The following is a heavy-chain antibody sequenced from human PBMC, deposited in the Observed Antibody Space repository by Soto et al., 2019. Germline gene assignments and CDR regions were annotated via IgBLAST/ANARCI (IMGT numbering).Heavy chain of an antibody. J-gene: IGHJ6*02. CDR1: GYTFTGYY. CDR3: ARGLFGEDYYGMDV. Sequence: ASVKVSCKASGYTFTGYYMHWVRQAPVQGREWMGWINPNSGGTNYAQKFQGWVTMTRDTSISTAYMELSRLRSDDTAVYYCARGLFGEDYYGMDVWAQGTTVTVSS. D-gene: IGHD3-10*02. CDR2: INPNSGGT. V-gene: IGHV1-2*04.